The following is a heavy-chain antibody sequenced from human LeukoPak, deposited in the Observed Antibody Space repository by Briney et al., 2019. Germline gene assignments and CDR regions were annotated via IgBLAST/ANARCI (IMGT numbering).Heavy chain of an antibody. D-gene: IGHD3-22*01. V-gene: IGHV1-69*04. CDR1: GGTFSSYA. CDR3: ASYYYDSSGFVEYFQH. Sequence: ASVKVSCKASGGTFSSYAISWVRQAPGQGLEWMGRIIPILGIANYAQKFQGRVTITADKSTSTAYMELSSLRSEDTAVYYCASYYYDSSGFVEYFQHWGQGTLVTVSS. CDR2: IIPILGIA. J-gene: IGHJ1*01.